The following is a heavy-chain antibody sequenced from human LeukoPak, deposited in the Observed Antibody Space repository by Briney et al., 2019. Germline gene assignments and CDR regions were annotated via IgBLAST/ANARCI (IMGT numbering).Heavy chain of an antibody. CDR2: ISESGGST. J-gene: IGHJ5*02. D-gene: IGHD1-26*01. CDR1: GFAFSSYA. CDR3: VKDGSMFDP. Sequence: GGSLRLSCAASGFAFSSYAMSWVRQAPGKGLEWVSGISESGGSTHHADSVKGRFTVSRDNSKNTLYLQMNSLRVEDTAVYYCVKDGSMFDPWGQGTLVTVAS. V-gene: IGHV3-23*01.